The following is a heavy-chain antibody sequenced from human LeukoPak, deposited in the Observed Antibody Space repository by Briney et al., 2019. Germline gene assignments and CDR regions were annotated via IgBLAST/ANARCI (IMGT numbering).Heavy chain of an antibody. J-gene: IGHJ4*02. CDR2: ISGSGGST. Sequence: GGSLRLSCAASGFTFSSYEMNWVRQAPGKGLEWVSAISGSGGSTYYADSVKGRFTISRDNSKNTLYLQMNSLRAEDTAVYYCAKGGHRMGMVVTPPDDYWGQGTLVTVSS. CDR1: GFTFSSYE. D-gene: IGHD4-23*01. CDR3: AKGGHRMGMVVTPPDDY. V-gene: IGHV3-23*01.